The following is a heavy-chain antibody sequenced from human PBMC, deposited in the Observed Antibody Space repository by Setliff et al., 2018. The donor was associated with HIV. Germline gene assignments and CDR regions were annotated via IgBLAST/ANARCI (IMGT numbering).Heavy chain of an antibody. V-gene: IGHV3-7*01. Sequence: GGSLRLSCAASGFRFRSYWMSWVRQAPGKGLESVANVKQDGTETLNVDSVKGRFTISRDNANNLVYLQMNSLRIEDTAVYYCAKELGFWSGYSGPPLAYWGQGTLVTVSS. CDR3: AKELGFWSGYSGPPLAY. D-gene: IGHD3-3*01. J-gene: IGHJ4*02. CDR1: GFRFRSYW. CDR2: VKQDGTET.